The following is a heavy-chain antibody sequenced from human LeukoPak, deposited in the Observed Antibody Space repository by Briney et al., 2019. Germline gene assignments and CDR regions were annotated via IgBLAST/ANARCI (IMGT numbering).Heavy chain of an antibody. CDR2: IYTSGST. D-gene: IGHD3-22*01. V-gene: IGHV4-4*07. Sequence: PSETLSLTCTVSGGSISSYYWSWIRQPAGKGLEWIGRIYTSGSTNYNPSLKSRVTMSVDTSKNQFSLKLSSVTAADTAVYYCARDLTYYYDSDRAFDIWGQGTMVTVSS. CDR1: GGSISSYY. CDR3: ARDLTYYYDSDRAFDI. J-gene: IGHJ3*02.